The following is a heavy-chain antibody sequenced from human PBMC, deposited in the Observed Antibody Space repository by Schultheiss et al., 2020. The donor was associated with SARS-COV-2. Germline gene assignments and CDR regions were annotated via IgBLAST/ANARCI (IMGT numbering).Heavy chain of an antibody. D-gene: IGHD3-16*01. J-gene: IGHJ4*02. CDR2: INHSGST. Sequence: SETLSLTCTVSGGSISSSSYYWSWIRQPPGKGLEWIGEINHSGSTNYNPSLKSRVTISGDTSKSQFSLKLSSVTAADTAVYYCARDRGGIGYWGQGTLVTVSS. CDR1: GGSISSSSYY. V-gene: IGHV4-39*07. CDR3: ARDRGGIGY.